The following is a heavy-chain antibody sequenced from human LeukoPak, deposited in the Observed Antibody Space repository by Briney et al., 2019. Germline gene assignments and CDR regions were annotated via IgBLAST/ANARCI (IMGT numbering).Heavy chain of an antibody. CDR1: GGSISSYY. V-gene: IGHV4-59*01. Sequence: SETLSLTCTVSGGSISSYYWSWIRQPPGKGLEWIGYIYYSGSTNYNPSLKSRVTISVDTSKNQFSLKLSSVTAADTAVYYCARDRRGKSSGWLGDFDYWGQGTLVTVSS. D-gene: IGHD6-19*01. CDR2: IYYSGST. CDR3: ARDRRGKSSGWLGDFDY. J-gene: IGHJ4*02.